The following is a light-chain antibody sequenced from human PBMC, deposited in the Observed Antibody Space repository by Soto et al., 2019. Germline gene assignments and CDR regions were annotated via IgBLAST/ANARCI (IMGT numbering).Light chain of an antibody. Sequence: EIVLTQSPGTLSLSPGETATLSCRASQSVDSTYLAWYQQKPDQSPRLLIYATSTRAAGIPDRFSGSGSGTDFTLTISRREPDDVAVYYCQQYDTSPPMYTFGQGTKVEIK. CDR2: ATS. J-gene: IGKJ2*01. CDR3: QQYDTSPPMYT. V-gene: IGKV3-20*01. CDR1: QSVDSTY.